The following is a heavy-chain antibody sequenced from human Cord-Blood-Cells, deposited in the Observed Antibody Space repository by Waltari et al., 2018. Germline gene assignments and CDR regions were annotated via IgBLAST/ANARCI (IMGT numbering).Heavy chain of an antibody. Sequence: QVQLQQWGAGLLKPSETLSITCAVYGGSFSGYYWSWIRQPPGKGLEWIGEINHSGSTNYNPSLKSRVTISVDTSKNQFSLKLSSVTAADTAVYYCARGSAVLLWFGESDAFDIWGQGTMVTVSS. CDR3: ARGSAVLLWFGESDAFDI. V-gene: IGHV4-34*01. CDR2: INHSGST. J-gene: IGHJ3*02. D-gene: IGHD3-10*01. CDR1: GGSFSGYY.